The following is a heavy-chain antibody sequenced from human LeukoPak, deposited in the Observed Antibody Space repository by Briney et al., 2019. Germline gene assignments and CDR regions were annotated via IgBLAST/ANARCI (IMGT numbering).Heavy chain of an antibody. CDR3: ARGGGLDV. CDR1: GFTVSSNY. J-gene: IGHJ6*02. D-gene: IGHD3-16*01. V-gene: IGHV3-7*03. Sequence: PGGSLRLSCAASGFTVSSNYMSWDRQAPGKGLEWVASINHNGNVNYYVDSVKGRFTISRDNAKNSLYLQMSNLRAEDTAVYFCARGGGLDVWGQGATVTVSS. CDR2: INHNGNVN.